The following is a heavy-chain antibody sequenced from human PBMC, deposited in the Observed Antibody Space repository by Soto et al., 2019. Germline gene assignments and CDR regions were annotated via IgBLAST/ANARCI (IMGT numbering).Heavy chain of an antibody. V-gene: IGHV3-30*18. CDR2: ISYDGSNK. Sequence: LRLSCAASGFTFSSYGMHWVRQAPGKGLEWVAVISYDGSNKYYADSVKGRFTISRDNSKNTLYLQMNSLRAEDTAVYYCAKDGGNYGSGSYYTYYFDYWGQGTLVTVSS. D-gene: IGHD3-10*01. J-gene: IGHJ4*02. CDR3: AKDGGNYGSGSYYTYYFDY. CDR1: GFTFSSYG.